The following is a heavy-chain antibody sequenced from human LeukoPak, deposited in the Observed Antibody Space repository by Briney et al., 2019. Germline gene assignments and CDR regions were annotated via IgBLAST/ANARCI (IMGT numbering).Heavy chain of an antibody. Sequence: PGGSLRLSCSASGFTLINYSMNWVRQAPGKGLEWVSYISGSGSTIYYADSVKGRFTISRDNAKNSLYLQMNSLRAEDTAVYYCAPWAPSGYCSGGSCYPTPADYWGQGTLVTVSS. V-gene: IGHV3-48*04. CDR2: ISGSGSTI. CDR3: APWAPSGYCSGGSCYPTPADY. CDR1: GFTLINYS. D-gene: IGHD2-15*01. J-gene: IGHJ4*02.